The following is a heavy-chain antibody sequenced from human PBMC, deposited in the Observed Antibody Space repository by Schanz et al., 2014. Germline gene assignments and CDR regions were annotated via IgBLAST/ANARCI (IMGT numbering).Heavy chain of an antibody. V-gene: IGHV1-18*01. Sequence: QVQLVQSGAEVKKPGASVKVSCKASGYTFTSYGISWVRQAPGQGLEWMGWISPYNGNTNYAQKLQGRVTMTADKSTFTAYMDVSSLRSEDTAVYYCASSGAGYSSSWDFDYWGQGTLXTVSS. CDR3: ASSGAGYSSSWDFDY. CDR1: GYTFTSYG. D-gene: IGHD6-13*01. CDR2: ISPYNGNT. J-gene: IGHJ4*02.